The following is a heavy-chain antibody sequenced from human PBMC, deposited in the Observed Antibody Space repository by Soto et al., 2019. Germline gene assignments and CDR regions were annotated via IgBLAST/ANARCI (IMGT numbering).Heavy chain of an antibody. CDR2: IWYDGSNK. D-gene: IGHD2-2*01. Sequence: QVQLVESGGGVVQPGRSLRLSCAASGFTFSSYGMHWVRQAPGKGLKWVAVIWYDGSNKYYADSVKGRFTISRDNSKNTLYLQMNSLRAEDTAVYYCARGLAPAALYGMDVWGQGTTVTVSS. J-gene: IGHJ6*02. CDR3: ARGLAPAALYGMDV. CDR1: GFTFSSYG. V-gene: IGHV3-33*01.